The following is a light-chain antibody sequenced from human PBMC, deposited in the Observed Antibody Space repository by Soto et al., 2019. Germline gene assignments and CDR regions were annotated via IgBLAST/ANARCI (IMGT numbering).Light chain of an antibody. CDR1: QSISSN. CDR2: GAS. Sequence: EIVMTQSPATLSVSPGERVTLSCRASQSISSNLAWYQQKPGQAPRLLIYGASTRATGVPARFSGSGSGTTFTLPISSLQSEDFALYYCQQYNNWPPYTFGQGTKLEIK. CDR3: QQYNNWPPYT. J-gene: IGKJ2*01. V-gene: IGKV3-15*01.